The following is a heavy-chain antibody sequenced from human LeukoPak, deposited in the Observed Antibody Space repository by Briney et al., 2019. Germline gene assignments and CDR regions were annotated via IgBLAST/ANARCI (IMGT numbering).Heavy chain of an antibody. Sequence: GGSLRLSCAASGFTFSSYAMSWVRQAPGKGLVWVSRINSDGSSTSYADSVKGRFTISRDNAKNTLYLQMNSLRAEDTAVYYCAREKRGFIAARRGNQSNNWFDPWGQGTLVTVSS. CDR2: INSDGSST. CDR1: GFTFSSYA. J-gene: IGHJ5*02. D-gene: IGHD6-6*01. V-gene: IGHV3-74*01. CDR3: AREKRGFIAARRGNQSNNWFDP.